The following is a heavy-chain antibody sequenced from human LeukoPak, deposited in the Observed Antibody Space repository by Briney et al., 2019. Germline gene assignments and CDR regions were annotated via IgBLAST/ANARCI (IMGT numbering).Heavy chain of an antibody. D-gene: IGHD3-10*01. CDR3: ARHVRDESGSYYTPYNWFDP. V-gene: IGHV4-39*01. J-gene: IGHJ5*02. Sequence: PSETLSLTCTVSGGSIMSSSDYWGWIRQPPGKGLEWIGSIYYSGSTYYNPSLKSRVTISVDTSKNQFSLKLSSVTAADTAVYYCARHVRDESGSYYTPYNWFDPWGQGALLTVSS. CDR2: IYYSGST. CDR1: GGSIMSSSDY.